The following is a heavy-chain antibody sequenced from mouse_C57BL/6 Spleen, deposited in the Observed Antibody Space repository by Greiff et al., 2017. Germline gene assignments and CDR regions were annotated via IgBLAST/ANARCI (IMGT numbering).Heavy chain of an antibody. CDR2: ISYDGSN. CDR1: GYSITSGYY. V-gene: IGHV3-6*01. Sequence: VQLKESGPGLVKPSQSLSLTCSVTGYSITSGYYWNWLRQFPGNQLEWMGYISYDGSNNYNPTLKNRISIPRDTSKNHFCLKLNSVTTEDTATYYCATIYYYEAWFAYWGQGTLVTVSA. J-gene: IGHJ3*01. D-gene: IGHD2-4*01. CDR3: ATIYYYEAWFAY.